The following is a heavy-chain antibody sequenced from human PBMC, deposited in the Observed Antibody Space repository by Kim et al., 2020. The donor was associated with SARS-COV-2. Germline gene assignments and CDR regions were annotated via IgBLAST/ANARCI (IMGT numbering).Heavy chain of an antibody. Sequence: SETLSLTCTVSGYSISSDYYWAWVRQPPGKGLELIGSIRHSGSTHYNPSLKSRVTVSMDTSRNQFSLKLTSATAADTAVSYCARDGSLGSGTYDGFDVWG. CDR1: GYSISSDYY. CDR3: ARDGSLGSGTYDGFDV. J-gene: IGHJ3*01. D-gene: IGHD3-10*01. CDR2: IRHSGST. V-gene: IGHV4-38-2*02.